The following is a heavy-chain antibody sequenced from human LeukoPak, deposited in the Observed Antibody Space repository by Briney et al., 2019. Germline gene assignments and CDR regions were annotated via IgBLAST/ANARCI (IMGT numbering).Heavy chain of an antibody. V-gene: IGHV3-30*03. Sequence: GGSLRLSCAASGFTFSSYIMNWVRQAPGKGLERVAVISYDGSNKYYADSVKGRFTISRDNSKNTLYLQMNSLRAEDTAVYYCTMIEWERWRGWGQGTLVTVSS. CDR3: TMIEWERWRG. D-gene: IGHD1-26*01. CDR1: GFTFSSYI. CDR2: ISYDGSNK. J-gene: IGHJ4*02.